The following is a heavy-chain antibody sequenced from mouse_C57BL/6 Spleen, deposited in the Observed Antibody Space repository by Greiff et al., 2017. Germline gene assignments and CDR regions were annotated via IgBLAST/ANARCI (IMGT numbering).Heavy chain of an antibody. CDR3: ARGTTVVATNYCDY. J-gene: IGHJ2*01. V-gene: IGHV1-66*01. Sequence: VQLQESGPELVKPGASVKISCTASGYSFTSYYIHWVKQRPGQGLEWIGWLYPGSGNTKYNEKFKGKATLTADTSSSTAYMQLSSLTSEDSAVYYCARGTTVVATNYCDYWGQGTTLTVSS. CDR1: GYSFTSYY. CDR2: LYPGSGNT. D-gene: IGHD1-1*01.